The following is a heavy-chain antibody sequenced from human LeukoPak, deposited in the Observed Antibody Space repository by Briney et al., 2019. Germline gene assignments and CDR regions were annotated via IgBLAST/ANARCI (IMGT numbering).Heavy chain of an antibody. J-gene: IGHJ2*01. CDR1: GYTFTSYA. CDR2: INANTGNP. CDR3: ARDFPARDWFFDL. V-gene: IGHV7-4-1*02. Sequence: ASVKVSCKASGYTFTSYAMNWVRQAPGQGLEYMGWINANTGNPTYAQGFTGRFVFSLDTSVSTAYLQISSLKAEDTAVYYCARDFPARDWFFDLWGRGTLVTVSS.